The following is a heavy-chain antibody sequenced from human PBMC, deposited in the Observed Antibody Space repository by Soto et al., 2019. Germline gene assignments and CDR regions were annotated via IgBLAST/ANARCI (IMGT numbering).Heavy chain of an antibody. V-gene: IGHV3-23*01. CDR2: ISGSGGST. J-gene: IGHJ4*02. Sequence: GGSLRLSCAASGFTFSSYAMSWVRQSPGKGLEWVSAISGSGGSTYYADSVKGRFTISRDNSKNTLYLQMNSLRAEDTAVYYCAKTGGGNIVLMVYAPPVWGQGTLVTVSS. CDR3: AKTGGGNIVLMVYAPPV. D-gene: IGHD2-8*01. CDR1: GFTFSSYA.